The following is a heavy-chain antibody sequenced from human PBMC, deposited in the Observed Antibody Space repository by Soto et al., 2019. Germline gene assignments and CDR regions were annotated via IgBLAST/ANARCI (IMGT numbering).Heavy chain of an antibody. CDR3: ARDPDYGDSDDAFDI. V-gene: IGHV1-46*03. Sequence: AASVKVSCKASGYTFTGYYMHWVRQAPGQGLEWMGIINPSGGSTSYAQKFQGRVTMTRDTSTSTVYMELSSLRSEDTAVYYCARDPDYGDSDDAFDIWGQGTMVTVSS. CDR1: GYTFTGYY. J-gene: IGHJ3*02. CDR2: INPSGGST. D-gene: IGHD4-17*01.